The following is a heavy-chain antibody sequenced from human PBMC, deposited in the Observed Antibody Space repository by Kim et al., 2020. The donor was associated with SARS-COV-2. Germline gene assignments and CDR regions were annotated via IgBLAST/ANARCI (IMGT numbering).Heavy chain of an antibody. CDR3: ARDPGPYYYGSGSLRGAFDI. Sequence: RFTISRDNAKNSLYLQMNSRRAEDTAVYYCARDPGPYYYGSGSLRGAFDIWGQGTMVTVSS. V-gene: IGHV3-11*06. J-gene: IGHJ3*02. D-gene: IGHD3-10*01.